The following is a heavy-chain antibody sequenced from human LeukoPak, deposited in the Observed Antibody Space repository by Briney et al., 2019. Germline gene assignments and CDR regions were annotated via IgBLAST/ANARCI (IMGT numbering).Heavy chain of an antibody. D-gene: IGHD4-23*01. CDR3: AAQSFADYGGNSDY. J-gene: IGHJ4*02. V-gene: IGHV4-34*01. Sequence: SETLSLTCAVYGGSFSGYYWSWVRQPPGEGMEWIGEINHSGSTNYNPSLKSRVTISVDTSKNQFSLKLSSVTAADTAVYYCAAQSFADYGGNSDYWGQGTLVTVSS. CDR2: INHSGST. CDR1: GGSFSGYY.